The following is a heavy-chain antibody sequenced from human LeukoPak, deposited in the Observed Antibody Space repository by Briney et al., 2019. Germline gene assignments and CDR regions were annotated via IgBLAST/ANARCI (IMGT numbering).Heavy chain of an antibody. V-gene: IGHV4-38-2*02. CDR1: GYSISSGYY. D-gene: IGHD3-10*01. J-gene: IGHJ4*02. CDR2: IYHSGST. Sequence: SETLSLTCTVSGYSISSGYYWGWIRQPPGKGLEWIGSIYHSGSTNYNPSLKSRVTISADKSENQFSLKLSSVTAADTAVYYCARYRGANGYYFDYWGQGTLVTVSS. CDR3: ARYRGANGYYFDY.